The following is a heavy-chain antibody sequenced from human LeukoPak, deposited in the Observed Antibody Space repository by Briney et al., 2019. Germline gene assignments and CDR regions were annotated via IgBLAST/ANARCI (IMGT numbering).Heavy chain of an antibody. D-gene: IGHD1-26*01. CDR1: GYTFTSYA. V-gene: IGHV1-69*04. CDR2: IIPILGIA. CDR3: ARDSYTQGGYYEYYFDY. Sequence: ASVKVSCKASGYTFTSYAISWVRQAPGQGLEWMGRIIPILGIANYAQKFQGRVTITADKSTSTAYMELSSLRSEDTAVYYCARDSYTQGGYYEYYFDYWGQGTLVTVSS. J-gene: IGHJ4*02.